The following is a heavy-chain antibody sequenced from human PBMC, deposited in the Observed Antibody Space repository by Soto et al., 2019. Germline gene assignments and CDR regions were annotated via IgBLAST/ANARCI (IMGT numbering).Heavy chain of an antibody. CDR3: ARFMTMVTNLAFDI. J-gene: IGHJ3*02. D-gene: IGHD4-17*01. CDR2: IYYSGST. Sequence: SETLSLTCAVSGGSISSSNWWSWVRQPPGKGLEWIGEIYYSGSTNYNPSLKSRVTISVDKSKNQFSLKLSSVTAADTAVYYCARFMTMVTNLAFDIWGQGTMVTVSS. CDR1: GGSISSSNW. V-gene: IGHV4-4*02.